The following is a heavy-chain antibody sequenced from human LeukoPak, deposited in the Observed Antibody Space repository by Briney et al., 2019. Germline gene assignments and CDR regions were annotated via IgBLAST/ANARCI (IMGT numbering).Heavy chain of an antibody. CDR3: ARDHLYSSGYYYFDY. D-gene: IGHD3-22*01. J-gene: IGHJ4*02. V-gene: IGHV1-8*03. CDR1: GYTFTSYD. CDR2: MNPNSGNT. Sequence: ASVKVSCKASGYTFTSYDINWVRQATGQGLELMGWMNPNSGNTGYAQKFQGRVTITRNTSISTAYMELSSLRSEDTAVYYCARDHLYSSGYYYFDYWGQGTLVTVSS.